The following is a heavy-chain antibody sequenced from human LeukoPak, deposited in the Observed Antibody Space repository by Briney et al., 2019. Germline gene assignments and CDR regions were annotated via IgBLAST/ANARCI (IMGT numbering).Heavy chain of an antibody. J-gene: IGHJ4*02. CDR1: GYSISSDYY. CDR3: ARIEDVSRGYNHAYYFDY. Sequence: PSETLSLTCTVSGYSISSDYYWGWIRQPPGKGLEWIGNIFHNGNTYYNPSLKSRVTMSIDTSKKQFSLKLRTATAADTAVYYCARIEDVSRGYNHAYYFDYWGQGTLVTVSS. V-gene: IGHV4-38-2*02. CDR2: IFHNGNT. D-gene: IGHD5-18*01.